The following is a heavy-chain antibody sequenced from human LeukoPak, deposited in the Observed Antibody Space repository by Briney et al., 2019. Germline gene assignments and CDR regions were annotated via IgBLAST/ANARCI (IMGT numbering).Heavy chain of an antibody. J-gene: IGHJ4*02. CDR2: IIPILGIA. V-gene: IGHV1-69*04. Sequence: GASVKVSCKASGYTLTSYGISWVRQAPGQGLEWMGRIIPILGIANYAQKFQGRVTITADKSTSAAYMELSSLRSEDTAVYYCASAKLWFGELPDYWGQGTLVTVSS. CDR3: ASAKLWFGELPDY. CDR1: GYTLTSYG. D-gene: IGHD3-10*01.